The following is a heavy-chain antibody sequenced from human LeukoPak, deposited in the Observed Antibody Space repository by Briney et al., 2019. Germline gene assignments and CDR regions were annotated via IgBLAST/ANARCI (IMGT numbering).Heavy chain of an antibody. D-gene: IGHD3-3*01. J-gene: IGHJ4*02. CDR3: ARDRPKLRFLEWSQYYFDY. V-gene: IGHV1-2*02. CDR2: INPNSGGT. CDR1: GYTFTGYY. Sequence: GASVKVSCKASGYTFTGYYMHWVRQAPGQGLEWMGWINPNSGGTNYAQKFQGRVTMTRGTSISTAYMELSRLRSDDTAVYYCARDRPKLRFLEWSQYYFDYWGQGTLVTVSS.